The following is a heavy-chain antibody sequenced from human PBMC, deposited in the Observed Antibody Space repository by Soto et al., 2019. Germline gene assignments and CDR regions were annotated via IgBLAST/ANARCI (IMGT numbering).Heavy chain of an antibody. V-gene: IGHV2-5*02. D-gene: IGHD5-18*01. CDR3: PHRHDSPAYVDF. CDR2: IYWDDDK. CDR1: GFSLTTVGVG. J-gene: IGHJ4*02. Sequence: QITLRESGPALVKPTQTLTLTCTFSGFSLTTVGVGVAWIRQPPGKALEWLALIYWDDDKIYSPSHKSRLTDTKDTSKSHVGFTIANLGPTDTATYYCPHRHDSPAYVDFWGQGTLVTVYS.